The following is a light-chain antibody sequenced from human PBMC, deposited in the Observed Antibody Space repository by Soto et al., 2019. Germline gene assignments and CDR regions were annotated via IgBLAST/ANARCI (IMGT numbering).Light chain of an antibody. V-gene: IGLV2-14*02. Sequence: QSVLTQPASVSGSPGQSITISCTGASSDIGSYNLVSWYQQHPDKAPKLMIYEGSKRPSGVSNRFSGSKSGNTASLTISGLQAEDEAEYYCSSYTNINTRACVFGTGTKLTVL. CDR2: EGS. J-gene: IGLJ1*01. CDR3: SSYTNINTRACV. CDR1: SSDIGSYNL.